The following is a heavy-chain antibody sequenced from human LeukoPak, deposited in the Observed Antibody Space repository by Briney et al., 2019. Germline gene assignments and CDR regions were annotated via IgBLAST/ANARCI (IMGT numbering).Heavy chain of an antibody. J-gene: IGHJ3*02. V-gene: IGHV1-69*05. CDR3: ARDTHRTSDAFDI. CDR2: IIPIFGTA. Sequence: ASVKVSCKASGGTFTSYAISWVRQAPGQGVEWMGGIIPIFGTANYAQKFQGRVTMTTDTSTSTAYMELRSLRSDDTAVYYCARDTHRTSDAFDIWVQGTMVTVSS. CDR1: GGTFTSYA.